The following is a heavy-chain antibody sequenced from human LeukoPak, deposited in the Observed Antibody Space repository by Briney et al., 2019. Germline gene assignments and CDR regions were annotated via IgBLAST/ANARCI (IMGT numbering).Heavy chain of an antibody. CDR2: ISGSGGST. V-gene: IGHV3-23*01. CDR3: AKAGGDCTSSSCYSDWFNP. Sequence: GGSLRLSCAASGFTFSSYAMSWVRQAPGKGLEWVSAISGSGGSTYYADSVKGRFTISRDNSKNTLYLQMNNMRAEDTAVYYCAKAGGDCTSSSCYSDWFNPWGQGTLVTVSS. D-gene: IGHD2-2*02. J-gene: IGHJ5*02. CDR1: GFTFSSYA.